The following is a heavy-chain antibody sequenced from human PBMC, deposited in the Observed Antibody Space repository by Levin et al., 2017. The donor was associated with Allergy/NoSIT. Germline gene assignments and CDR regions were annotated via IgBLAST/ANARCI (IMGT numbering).Heavy chain of an antibody. D-gene: IGHD4-23*01. J-gene: IGHJ2*01. CDR3: ARDPSIYGGNSGIWYFDL. CDR1: GFTFSSYS. CDR2: ISYDGSNK. Sequence: GGSLRLSCAASGFTFSSYSLHWVRHAPGKGLEWVAAISYDGSNKYYADSVKARFTISRNNSKNLMYLQMNSLRPEDTSMYSCARDPSIYGGNSGIWYFDLCCRVSLVTVSS. V-gene: IGHV3-30*03.